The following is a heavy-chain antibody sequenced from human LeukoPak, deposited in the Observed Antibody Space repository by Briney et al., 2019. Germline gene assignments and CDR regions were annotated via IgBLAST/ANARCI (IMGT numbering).Heavy chain of an antibody. D-gene: IGHD3-22*01. Sequence: ASVKVSCKASGYTFTTYNINWVRQAPGQGLEWMGWISGYNGNTNYAQKLQGRVTMTTDTSTSTAYMELRSLKSDDAAVYYCASLKNYYDSSGYLVTDAFDIWGQGTMVTVSS. CDR1: GYTFTTYN. CDR3: ASLKNYYDSSGYLVTDAFDI. V-gene: IGHV1-18*01. CDR2: ISGYNGNT. J-gene: IGHJ3*02.